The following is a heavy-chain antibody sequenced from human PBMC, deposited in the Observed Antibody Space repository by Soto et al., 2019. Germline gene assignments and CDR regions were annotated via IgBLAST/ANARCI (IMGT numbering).Heavy chain of an antibody. CDR1: GFTFSSYA. Sequence: GSLRLSCAASGFTFSSYAMSWVRQAPGKGLEWVSAISGSGGSTYYADSVKGRFTISRDNSKNTLYLQMNSLRAEDTAVYYCAKDRSSGWYVKPFYFDYWGQGTLVTVSS. CDR3: AKDRSSGWYVKPFYFDY. J-gene: IGHJ4*02. D-gene: IGHD6-19*01. CDR2: ISGSGGST. V-gene: IGHV3-23*01.